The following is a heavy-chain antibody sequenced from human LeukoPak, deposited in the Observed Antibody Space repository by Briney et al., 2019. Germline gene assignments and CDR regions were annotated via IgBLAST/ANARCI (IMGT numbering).Heavy chain of an antibody. Sequence: TGGSLRLSCAASGFLFSGYAMHWVRQAPGKGLEWVAFIRYDGSNKYYADSVKGRFSISRDNSKNILDLQMNSLRAEDSAVYYCAKDSSRVFFDDWGQGILVAVSS. CDR3: AKDSSRVFFDD. J-gene: IGHJ4*02. CDR1: GFLFSGYA. CDR2: IRYDGSNK. V-gene: IGHV3-30*02.